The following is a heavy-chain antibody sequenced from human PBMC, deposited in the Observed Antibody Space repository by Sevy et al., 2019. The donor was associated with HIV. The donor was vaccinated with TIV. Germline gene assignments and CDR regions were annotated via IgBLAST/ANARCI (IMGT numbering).Heavy chain of an antibody. CDR2: INPNSGGT. Sequence: ASVKVSCKASGYTFTGYYMHWVRQAPGQGLEWMGRINPNSGGTNYAQKFQGRVTMTRDTSISTAYMELSRLRSDDTAVYYCARGLHSRSSREDAFDIWGQGTMVTVSS. V-gene: IGHV1-2*06. D-gene: IGHD6-6*01. CDR1: GYTFTGYY. J-gene: IGHJ3*02. CDR3: ARGLHSRSSREDAFDI.